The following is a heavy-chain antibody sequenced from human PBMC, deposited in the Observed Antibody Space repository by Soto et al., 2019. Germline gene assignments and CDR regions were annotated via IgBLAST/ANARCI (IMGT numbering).Heavy chain of an antibody. CDR1: CASITSTTYF. CDR3: EKNLPRSGRFDY. CDR2: IYYSGKT. J-gene: IGHJ4*02. Sequence: QLQLPESGPGLVKPSETLSLTCTLSCASITSTTYFWAWIRKPPGKVLEWDGSIYYSGKTHYNPSLKSRVTISVDRSKNPFALQMSSVAAADTAGYYCEKNLPRSGRFDYLRQGSLVAVAA. V-gene: IGHV4-39*01.